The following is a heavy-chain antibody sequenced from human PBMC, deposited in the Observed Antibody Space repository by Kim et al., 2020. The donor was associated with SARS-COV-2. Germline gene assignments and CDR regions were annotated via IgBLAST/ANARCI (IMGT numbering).Heavy chain of an antibody. J-gene: IGHJ5*02. Sequence: SETLSLTCTVSGGSISSSSYYWGWIRQPPGKGLEWIGSIYYSGSTYYNPSLKGRVTISVDTSKNQFSLKLSSVTAADTAVYYCARQARRGHIVARHDWFDPWGQGTLVTVSS. V-gene: IGHV4-39*01. CDR1: GGSISSSSYY. D-gene: IGHD2-15*01. CDR3: ARQARRGHIVARHDWFDP. CDR2: IYYSGST.